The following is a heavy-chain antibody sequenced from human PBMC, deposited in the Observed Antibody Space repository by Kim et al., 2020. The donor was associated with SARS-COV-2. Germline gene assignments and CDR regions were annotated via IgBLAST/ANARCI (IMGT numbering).Heavy chain of an antibody. J-gene: IGHJ3*02. CDR1: GYSFTNYW. CDR3: ARCKLGRFVPFDI. D-gene: IGHD7-27*01. Sequence: GESLKISCKGSGYSFTNYWIGWVRQMPGKGLEWMGIIHPGDSDTRYSPSFQGQVTISADKSISTAYLQWSSLWASDTAIYYCARCKLGRFVPFDIWGQGTMVTVSS. CDR2: IHPGDSDT. V-gene: IGHV5-51*01.